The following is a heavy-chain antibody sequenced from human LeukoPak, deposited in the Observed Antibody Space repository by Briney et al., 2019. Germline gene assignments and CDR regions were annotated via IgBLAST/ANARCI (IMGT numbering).Heavy chain of an antibody. Sequence: ASETLSLTCTVSGGSISSSSYYWGWIRQPPGKGLEWIGSISSSENTNYNPSLKSRVTISVDTSKNQFSLKLSSVTAADTAVYYCARAHSSIGWIDPWGQGTLVTVSS. D-gene: IGHD6-6*01. J-gene: IGHJ5*02. CDR3: ARAHSSIGWIDP. V-gene: IGHV4-39*07. CDR2: ISSSENT. CDR1: GGSISSSSYY.